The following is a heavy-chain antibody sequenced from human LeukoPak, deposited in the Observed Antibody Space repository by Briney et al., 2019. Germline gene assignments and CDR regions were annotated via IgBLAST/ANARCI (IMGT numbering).Heavy chain of an antibody. CDR1: GFTFSSYA. Sequence: GGSLRLSCAASGFTFSSYAMSWVRQAPGKGVEWVSAITGSGGTTYYTDSVKGRFTISRDNSKNTLYLQMNSLRAEDTALYYCAKTYSNYFDYWGQGTLVTVSS. V-gene: IGHV3-23*01. J-gene: IGHJ4*02. CDR3: AKTYSNYFDY. D-gene: IGHD4-11*01. CDR2: ITGSGGTT.